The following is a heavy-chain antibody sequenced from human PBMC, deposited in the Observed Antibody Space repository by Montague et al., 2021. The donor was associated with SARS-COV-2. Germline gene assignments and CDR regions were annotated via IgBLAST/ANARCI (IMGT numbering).Heavy chain of an antibody. Sequence: SETLSLTCTVSGGSISSSTYYWAWIRQHPGKGLEWIGSIYYRGSTYYNPSLKSRVFISVDTSKKQLSLTLTSVTAADTAVYYCATQEDPSGWIPGPFDFWGQGTLLSVSS. D-gene: IGHD6-19*01. CDR3: ATQEDPSGWIPGPFDF. CDR1: GGSISSSTYY. V-gene: IGHV4-39*01. CDR2: IYYRGST. J-gene: IGHJ4*02.